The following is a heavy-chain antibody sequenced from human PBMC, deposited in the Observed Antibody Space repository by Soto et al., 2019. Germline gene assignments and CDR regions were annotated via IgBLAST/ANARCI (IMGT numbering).Heavy chain of an antibody. D-gene: IGHD1-20*01. CDR3: TCRYNWTDNYFDP. J-gene: IGHJ5*02. CDR1: VASIIGNSYY. CDR2: SYDAGTT. V-gene: IGHV4-39*01. Sequence: SETLSLTGTVSVASIIGNSYYWTGILRPPGKGREGMGRSYDAGTTNFNASRKSRATISVDTSKTQFSLRLTSVSAADTAIYYCTCRYNWTDNYFDPWGPGALVTVSS.